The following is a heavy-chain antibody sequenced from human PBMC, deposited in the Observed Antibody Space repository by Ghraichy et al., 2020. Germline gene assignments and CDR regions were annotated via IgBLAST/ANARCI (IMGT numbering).Heavy chain of an antibody. CDR2: ISAYNGNT. J-gene: IGHJ4*02. CDR1: GYTFTTYG. V-gene: IGHV1-18*01. D-gene: IGHD6-13*01. Sequence: ASVKVSCKASGYTFTTYGISWVRQAPGQGLEWMGWISAYNGNTNYAQKLQGRVTMTTDTSTSTAYMELRSLRSDDTAVYYCARSRGGQQLVNFDYWGQGTLVTVSS. CDR3: ARSRGGQQLVNFDY.